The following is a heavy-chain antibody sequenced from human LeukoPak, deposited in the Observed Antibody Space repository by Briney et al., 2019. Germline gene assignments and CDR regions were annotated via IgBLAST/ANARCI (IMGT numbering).Heavy chain of an antibody. V-gene: IGHV3-48*04. Sequence: GSLRLSCAASGFTFSSSSMNWVRQAPGKGLEWVSYISGHSSAIYYADSVRGRFTISRDNAKNSLYLQMNSLRAEDTAVYYCARSGYYYGSGSYYSGAFDYWGQGTLVTVSS. CDR3: ARSGYYYGSGSYYSGAFDY. D-gene: IGHD3-10*01. CDR1: GFTFSSSS. CDR2: ISGHSSAI. J-gene: IGHJ4*02.